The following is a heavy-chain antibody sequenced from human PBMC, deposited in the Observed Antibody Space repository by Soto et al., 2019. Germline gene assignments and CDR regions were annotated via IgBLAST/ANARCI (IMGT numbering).Heavy chain of an antibody. J-gene: IGHJ4*01. V-gene: IGHV4-31*03. CDR3: ARAPEFPSIFGVDRRYFFDF. CDR2: IFYSDSF. Sequence: PSETLSLTCTVSGGSISSGGSYWSWIRQRPGKGLEWIGYIFYSDSFYYTPSLKGRVVILADTSKNQFTLKLSSVTDADTAVYYCARAPEFPSIFGVDRRYFFDFWIQRTLDPVSA. D-gene: IGHD3-3*01. CDR1: GGSISSGGSY.